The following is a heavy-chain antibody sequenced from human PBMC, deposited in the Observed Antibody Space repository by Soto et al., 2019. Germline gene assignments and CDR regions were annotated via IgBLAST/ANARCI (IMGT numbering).Heavy chain of an antibody. V-gene: IGHV4-59*01. D-gene: IGHD2-21*01. CDR1: GGSISSYY. CDR3: ARDNLHRADYGLDV. J-gene: IGHJ6*02. CDR2: IFDSGSA. Sequence: SETLTLTCTDSGGSISSYYWSWIRQPPGKGLEWIGYIFDSGSANYNPSLSSRVTMSIDTSKNQFSLKLTSVTAADTAVYYCARDNLHRADYGLDVWGQGTSVTVSS.